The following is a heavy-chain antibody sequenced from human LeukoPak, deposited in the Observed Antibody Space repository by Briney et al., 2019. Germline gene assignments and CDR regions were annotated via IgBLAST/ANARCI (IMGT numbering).Heavy chain of an antibody. D-gene: IGHD2-8*01. CDR1: GFTFSSYE. V-gene: IGHV3-48*03. Sequence: PGGSLRLSCAASGFTFSSYEMNWVRQAPGKGLEWVSYISSSGSTIYYADSMKGRFTISRDNAKNSLYLQMNSLRAEDTAVYYCARELINFDYWGQGTLVTVSS. J-gene: IGHJ4*02. CDR3: ARELINFDY. CDR2: ISSSGSTI.